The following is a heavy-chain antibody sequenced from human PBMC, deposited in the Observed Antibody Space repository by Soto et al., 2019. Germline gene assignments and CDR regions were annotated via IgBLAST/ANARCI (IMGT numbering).Heavy chain of an antibody. J-gene: IGHJ4*02. V-gene: IGHV4-31*03. CDR3: ARGVTMVRGVGLFYFDY. CDR2: MYYSGST. D-gene: IGHD3-10*01. CDR1: GGSISSGGYY. Sequence: QVQLQESGPGLVKPSQTLSLTCTVSGGSISSGGYYWSWIRQHPGKGLEWIGYMYYSGSTYYNPSLKSRSTISVDTSKTKFSPKLSAVTAADPAVYYCARGVTMVRGVGLFYFDYWGQGTLVTVSS.